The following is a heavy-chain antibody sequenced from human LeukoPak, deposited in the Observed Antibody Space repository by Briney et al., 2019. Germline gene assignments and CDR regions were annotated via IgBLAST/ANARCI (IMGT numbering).Heavy chain of an antibody. V-gene: IGHV3-23*01. CDR2: LSDGGGTT. CDR1: GFTFSSYA. CDR3: AKNDRGPYSPLDY. D-gene: IGHD2-21*01. Sequence: PGGSLRLSCAASGFTFSSYAMSWVRQAPGKGLEWVSSLSDGGGTTYYTDSVKGRFTISRDNSLNTLYLQMTSLRVEDTAVYFCAKNDRGPYSPLDYWGQGTLVTVSS. J-gene: IGHJ4*02.